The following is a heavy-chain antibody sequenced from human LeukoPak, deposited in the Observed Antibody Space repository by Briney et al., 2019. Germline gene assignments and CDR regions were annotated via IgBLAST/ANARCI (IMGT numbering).Heavy chain of an antibody. D-gene: IGHD3-22*01. CDR1: GFSFSSHG. CDR3: ARVLHKRNYDSSTYYGY. Sequence: GGSLRLSCAGSGFSFSSHGMNWVRQAPGKGLEWVSYISSSGSTIYYADSVKGRFTISRDNAKNSLYLQMNSLRAEDTAVYYCARVLHKRNYDSSTYYGYWGQGTLVTVSS. V-gene: IGHV3-48*01. J-gene: IGHJ4*02. CDR2: ISSSGSTI.